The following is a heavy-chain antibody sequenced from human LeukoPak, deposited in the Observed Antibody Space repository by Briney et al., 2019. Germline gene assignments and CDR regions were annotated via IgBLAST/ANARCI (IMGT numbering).Heavy chain of an antibody. V-gene: IGHV1-18*01. CDR2: ISAYNGNT. D-gene: IGHD4-17*01. CDR1: GYTFTSYG. Sequence: ASVKVSCKASGYTFTSYGISWVRQAPGQGLEWMGWISAYNGNTNYAQKLQGRVTMTTDTSTSTAYMELRSLRSEDTAVYYCAALITTVTTLDYWGQGTLVTVSS. J-gene: IGHJ4*02. CDR3: AALITTVTTLDY.